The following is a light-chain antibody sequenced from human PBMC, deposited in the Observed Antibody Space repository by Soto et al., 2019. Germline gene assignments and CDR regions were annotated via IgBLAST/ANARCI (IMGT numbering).Light chain of an antibody. CDR1: QSVSSGY. Sequence: EIVLTQSPGTLSLSPGERVTLSCRASQSVSSGYLAWYQQKPGQAPRLLIFDASSRATGIPDRFSGSGSGTDFTLSISRLEPEDFAVYYCQQYGSSPRTFGQGTKVDIK. CDR3: QQYGSSPRT. V-gene: IGKV3-20*01. CDR2: DAS. J-gene: IGKJ1*01.